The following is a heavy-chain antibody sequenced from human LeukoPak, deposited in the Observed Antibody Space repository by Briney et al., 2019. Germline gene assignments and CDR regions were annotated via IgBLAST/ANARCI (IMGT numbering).Heavy chain of an antibody. V-gene: IGHV3-21*01. CDR3: ARTIEEYCSGGSCYHYYFDY. CDR2: ISSRSSYI. D-gene: IGHD2-15*01. CDR1: GFTFSSYS. J-gene: IGHJ4*02. Sequence: GGSLRLSCAASGFTFSSYSMNWVRQAPGKGLEWVSSISSRSSYIYYADSVKGRFTISRDNAKNSLYLQMNSLRAEDTAVYYCARTIEEYCSGGSCYHYYFDYWGQGTLVTVSS.